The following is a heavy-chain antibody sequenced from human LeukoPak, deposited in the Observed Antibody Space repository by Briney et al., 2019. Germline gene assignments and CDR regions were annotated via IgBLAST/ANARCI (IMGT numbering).Heavy chain of an antibody. CDR3: ATLVGNDAFDI. V-gene: IGHV3-30-3*01. Sequence: PGGSLRLSCAASGFTFSSYAMHWVRQAPGKGLEWVAVISYDGSNKYYADSVKGRFTISRDNSKNTLYLQMNSLRAEDTAVYYCATLVGNDAFDIWGQGTMVTVSS. D-gene: IGHD2-8*02. CDR2: ISYDGSNK. J-gene: IGHJ3*02. CDR1: GFTFSSYA.